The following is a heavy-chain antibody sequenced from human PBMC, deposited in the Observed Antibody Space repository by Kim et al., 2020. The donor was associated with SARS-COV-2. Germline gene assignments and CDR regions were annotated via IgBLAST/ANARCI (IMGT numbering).Heavy chain of an antibody. CDR2: IYPGDSDT. Sequence: GESLKISCKGSGYSFTSYWIGWVRQMPGKGLEWMGIIYPGDSDTRYSPSFQGQVTIPADKSISTAYLQWSSLKASDTAMYYCARRGGHRIKGYCSSTSCYEAGPNFDYWGQGTLVTVSS. CDR3: ARRGGHRIKGYCSSTSCYEAGPNFDY. V-gene: IGHV5-51*01. J-gene: IGHJ4*02. CDR1: GYSFTSYW. D-gene: IGHD2-2*01.